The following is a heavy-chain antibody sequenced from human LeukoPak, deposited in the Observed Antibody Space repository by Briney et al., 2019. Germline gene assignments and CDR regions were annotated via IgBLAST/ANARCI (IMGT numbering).Heavy chain of an antibody. J-gene: IGHJ4*02. CDR1: GYSFTSYY. CDR3: AREGVSGSYLGY. V-gene: IGHV1-46*01. CDR2: INPSGGST. Sequence: ASVKVSCKASGYSFTSYYIHWVRLTPGQGLEWMGVINPSGGSTRYAQKFQDRVTMTRDMSTSTVYMELSSLRSEDTAVYYCAREGVSGSYLGYWGQGTLVTVSS. D-gene: IGHD1-26*01.